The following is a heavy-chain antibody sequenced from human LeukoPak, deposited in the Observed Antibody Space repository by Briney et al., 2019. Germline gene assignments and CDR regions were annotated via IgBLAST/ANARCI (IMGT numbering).Heavy chain of an antibody. J-gene: IGHJ4*02. CDR3: AGEGDYSHRFDD. CDR1: GASLRGFY. D-gene: IGHD4-17*01. V-gene: IGHV4-59*01. CDR2: IFHTGIA. Sequence: SETLSLTCSVSGASLRGFYWTWIRQPPGKGLEWIGNIFHTGIANYNPSLRSRVSISLEASKKQFSLNLRSVTAADTAVYYCAGEGDYSHRFDDWGRGILVTVFS.